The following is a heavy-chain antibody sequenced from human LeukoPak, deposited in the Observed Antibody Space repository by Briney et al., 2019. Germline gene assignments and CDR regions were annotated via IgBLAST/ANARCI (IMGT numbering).Heavy chain of an antibody. Sequence: SETLSLTCTVSGGSISSYYWSWIRQPPGKGLEWIGYIYYSGSTNYNPSLKSRVTISVDTSKNQFSLKLSSVTAADTAVYYCAGGYDYWGQGTLVTVSS. V-gene: IGHV4-59*12. CDR2: IYYSGST. D-gene: IGHD3-22*01. CDR1: GGSISSYY. CDR3: AGGYDY. J-gene: IGHJ4*02.